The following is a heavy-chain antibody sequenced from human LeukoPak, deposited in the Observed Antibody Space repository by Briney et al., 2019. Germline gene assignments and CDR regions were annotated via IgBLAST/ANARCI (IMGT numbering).Heavy chain of an antibody. J-gene: IGHJ4*02. CDR1: RFTVSSNY. CDR2: IRFDGSYK. V-gene: IGHV3-30*02. CDR3: STLRYFDWLFV. Sequence: PGGSLRLSCAASRFTVSSNYMSWVRQAPGKGLEWVAFIRFDGSYKYYADSVKGRFTISRDNSKNTLYLQMNSLRPEDTAFYYCSTLRYFDWLFVWGQGTLVTVSS. D-gene: IGHD3-9*01.